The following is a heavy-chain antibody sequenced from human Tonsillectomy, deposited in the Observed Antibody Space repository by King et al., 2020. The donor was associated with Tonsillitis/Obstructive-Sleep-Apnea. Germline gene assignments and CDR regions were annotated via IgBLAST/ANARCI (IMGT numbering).Heavy chain of an antibody. V-gene: IGHV1-2*06. CDR3: ARTYGDYSPPYTS. J-gene: IGHJ4*02. Sequence: QLVQSGAEVKKPGASVKVSCKASGYTFTGYYMHWVRQAPGQGLEWMGRINPNSGGTNYAQKFQGRVTMTRDTSISTAYMELSRLRSDDTAVYYCARTYGDYSPPYTSWGQGTLVTVSS. D-gene: IGHD4-17*01. CDR1: GYTFTGYY. CDR2: INPNSGGT.